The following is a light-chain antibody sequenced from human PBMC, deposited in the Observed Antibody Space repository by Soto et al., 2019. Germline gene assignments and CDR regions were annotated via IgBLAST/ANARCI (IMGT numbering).Light chain of an antibody. CDR1: QTINNN. CDR2: GAS. CDR3: QQYGSSPIT. Sequence: ETVMTQSPATLSVSPGDGATLSCRASQTINNNLAWYQQKPGQAPRLLIYGASRRATGVPDRFSGSGSGTDFTLTISRLEPEDFAVYYCQQYGSSPITFGQGTRLEIK. J-gene: IGKJ5*01. V-gene: IGKV3-20*01.